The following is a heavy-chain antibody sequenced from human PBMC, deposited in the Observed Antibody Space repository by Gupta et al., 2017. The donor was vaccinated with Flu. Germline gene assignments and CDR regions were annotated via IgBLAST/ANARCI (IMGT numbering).Heavy chain of an antibody. J-gene: IGHJ4*02. CDR1: GFAFIKYS. CDR2: ISSSSSYI. CDR3: ARAWDMRGSNDY. D-gene: IGHD1-26*01. V-gene: IGHV3-21*01. Sequence: EVQLVESGGGLVGPGGSLRLSCAASGFAFIKYSMNWVRQAPGKGLEWVSFISSSSSYIYYADSLKGRFTISRDNAKNSLYLQMNSLRVEDTAVYYCARAWDMRGSNDYWGQGTLVTVSS.